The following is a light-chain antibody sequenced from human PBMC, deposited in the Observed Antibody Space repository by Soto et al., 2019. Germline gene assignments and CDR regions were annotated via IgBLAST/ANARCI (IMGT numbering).Light chain of an antibody. CDR3: GTWDSSLSAYV. V-gene: IGLV1-51*01. CDR2: DNN. CDR1: SSNIGNNY. Sequence: QAVVTQPPSVSAAPGQKVTISCSGSSSNIGNNYVSWYQQLPGTAPKLLIYDNNKRPSGIPDRFSGSKSGTSATLGITGLQTGDEADYYCGTWDSSLSAYVLGTGTKLTVL. J-gene: IGLJ1*01.